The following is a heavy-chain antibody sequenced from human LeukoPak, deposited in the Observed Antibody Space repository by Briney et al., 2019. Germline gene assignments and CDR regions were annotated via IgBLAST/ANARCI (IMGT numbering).Heavy chain of an antibody. D-gene: IGHD3-9*01. CDR3: ARDHTGGRYFDP. CDR2: VHARGIT. Sequence: SETLSLTCIVSGGSINSGTKEWSWIRQPAGKGLEWIGRVHARGITTYNPSPKSRVTISVDTSKNQFSLRLNSVTASDTAVYYCARDHTGGRYFDPWGQGTLVTVSS. V-gene: IGHV4-61*02. CDR1: GGSINSGTKE. J-gene: IGHJ5*02.